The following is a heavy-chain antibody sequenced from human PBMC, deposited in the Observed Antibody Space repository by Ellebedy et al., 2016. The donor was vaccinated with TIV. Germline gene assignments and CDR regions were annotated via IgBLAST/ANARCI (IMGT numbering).Heavy chain of an antibody. CDR1: GYTLTELS. D-gene: IGHD3-9*01. CDR2: FDPEDGET. Sequence: AASVKVSCKVSGYTLTELSMHWVRQAPGKGLEWMGGFDPEDGETIYAQKFQGRVTMTEDTSTDTAYMELSSLRSEETAVYYCATLDILTGYSLTQNWFDPWGQGTLVTVSS. V-gene: IGHV1-24*01. J-gene: IGHJ5*02. CDR3: ATLDILTGYSLTQNWFDP.